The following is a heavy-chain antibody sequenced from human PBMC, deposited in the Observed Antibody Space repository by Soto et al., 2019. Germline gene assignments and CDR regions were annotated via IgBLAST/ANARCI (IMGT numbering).Heavy chain of an antibody. D-gene: IGHD5-18*01. V-gene: IGHV4-34*01. J-gene: IGHJ4*02. CDR1: GGSFSGYY. CDR3: ARGLLVDTAQSFDY. Sequence: QVQLQQWGAGLLKPSETLSLTCAVYGGSFSGYYWSWIRQPPGKGLEWIGEINHSGSTNYNPSLKSRVTRSVDTSKNQFSLKLSSVTAADTAVYYCARGLLVDTAQSFDYWGQGTLVTVSS. CDR2: INHSGST.